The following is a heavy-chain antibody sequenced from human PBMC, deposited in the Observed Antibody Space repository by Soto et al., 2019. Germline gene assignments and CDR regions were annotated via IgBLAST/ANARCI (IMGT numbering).Heavy chain of an antibody. J-gene: IGHJ6*03. D-gene: IGHD4-17*01. V-gene: IGHV3-21*01. CDR3: ARKAGGDYKYYYYMDV. CDR1: GFTFSSYS. Sequence: EVQLVESGGGLVKPGGSLRLSCAASGFTFSSYSMNWVRQAPGKGLEWVSSISSSSSYIYYADSVKGRFTIPRDNAKNSLYLQMNSLRAEDTAVYYCARKAGGDYKYYYYMDVWGKGTTVTVSS. CDR2: ISSSSSYI.